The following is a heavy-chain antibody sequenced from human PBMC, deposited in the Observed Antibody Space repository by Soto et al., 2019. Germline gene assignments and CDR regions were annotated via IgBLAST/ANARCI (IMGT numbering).Heavy chain of an antibody. CDR2: IIPIFNTP. Sequence: QVQLVQSGAELKKPGSSVKVSCKSSGGSFSNSAVTWVRQAPGQGLEWMGGIIPIFNTPIYAQKFQGRVAFTADESPTTAYMELPSLTSEDTAVAYCASRPRNGYNRWGQGTLVTVSS. V-gene: IGHV1-69*01. CDR3: ASRPRNGYNR. CDR1: GGSFSNSA. J-gene: IGHJ4*02. D-gene: IGHD5-12*01.